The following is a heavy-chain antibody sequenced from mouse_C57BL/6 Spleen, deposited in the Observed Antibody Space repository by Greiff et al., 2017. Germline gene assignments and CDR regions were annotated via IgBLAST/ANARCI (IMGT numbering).Heavy chain of an antibody. CDR3: ARYYGSSHWYFDV. CDR1: GYAFTNYL. CDR2: IIPGSGGT. D-gene: IGHD1-1*01. V-gene: IGHV1-54*01. Sequence: VQLQQSGAELVRPGTSVKVSCKASGYAFTNYLLEWVKQRPGRGLEWIGVIIPGSGGTNYNEKFKGKATLTADKSSSNAYMQLSSLTSEDSAVYFCARYYGSSHWYFDVWGTGTTVTVSS. J-gene: IGHJ1*03.